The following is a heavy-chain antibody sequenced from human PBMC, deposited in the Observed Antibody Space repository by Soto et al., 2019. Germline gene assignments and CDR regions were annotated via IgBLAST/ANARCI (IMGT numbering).Heavy chain of an antibody. CDR3: ARLTEAVTTFVY. V-gene: IGHV3-7*03. Sequence: EVHLVESGGNLVQPGGSLRLSCEASGFALSPFWMSWVRQAPGKGLEWVASINQYGSMKHYVDSVRGRFTISRDNAKNSLFLQMNSLSAEDTAVYYCARLTEAVTTFVYWGQGTPVTVSS. D-gene: IGHD1-1*01. CDR2: INQYGSMK. CDR1: GFALSPFW. J-gene: IGHJ4*02.